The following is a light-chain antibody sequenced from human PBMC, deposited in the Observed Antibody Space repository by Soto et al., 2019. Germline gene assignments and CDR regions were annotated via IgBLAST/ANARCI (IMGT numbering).Light chain of an antibody. CDR2: GAS. Sequence: EIVMTQSPATLSVSPGERATLSCRASQSVSSNLAWYQQKPGQAPRLLIYGASTRATGITARFSGSGSGTDVTLTISSLQSEDFAVYYCQQYNNWSLTFGGGTKVEIK. J-gene: IGKJ4*01. CDR1: QSVSSN. V-gene: IGKV3-15*01. CDR3: QQYNNWSLT.